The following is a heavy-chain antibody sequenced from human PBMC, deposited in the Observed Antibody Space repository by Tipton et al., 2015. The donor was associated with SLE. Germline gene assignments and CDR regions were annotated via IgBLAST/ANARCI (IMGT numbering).Heavy chain of an antibody. CDR3: AKDWGIAVAAYYFDY. V-gene: IGHV3-9*01. CDR1: GGSIRSYY. J-gene: IGHJ4*02. CDR2: ISWNSGSI. Sequence: LSLTCTVSGGSIRSYYWSWIRQPPGKGLEWVSGISWNSGSIGYADSVKGRFTISRDNAKNSLYLQMNSLRAEDTALYYCAKDWGIAVAAYYFDYWGQGTLVTVSS. D-gene: IGHD6-19*01.